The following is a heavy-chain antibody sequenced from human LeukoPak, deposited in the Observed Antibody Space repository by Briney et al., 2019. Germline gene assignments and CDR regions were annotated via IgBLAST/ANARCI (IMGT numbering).Heavy chain of an antibody. V-gene: IGHV3-30*04. CDR1: GFTFSSYA. J-gene: IGHJ4*02. CDR2: ISYDGSNK. CDR3: ARSPNYFDY. Sequence: GGSLRLSCAASGFTFSSYAMHWVRQAPGKGLEWVAVISYDGSNKFYADSVKGRFTISRDNSKNTLSLQMNSLRAEDTAVYYCARSPNYFDYWGQGALVTVSS.